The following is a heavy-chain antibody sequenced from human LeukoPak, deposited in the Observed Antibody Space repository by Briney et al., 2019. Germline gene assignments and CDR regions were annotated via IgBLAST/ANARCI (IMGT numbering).Heavy chain of an antibody. D-gene: IGHD3-10*01. J-gene: IGHJ5*02. Sequence: PSETLSLTCAVSGGSISGSNWWSWVRQPPGKGLEWIGEIYHSGSTNYNPSLKSRVTISVDKSKNQFSLKLSSVTAADTAVYYCARACGLLWFGEPPPNWFDPWGQGTLVTVSS. CDR1: GGSISGSNW. CDR2: IYHSGST. CDR3: ARACGLLWFGEPPPNWFDP. V-gene: IGHV4-4*02.